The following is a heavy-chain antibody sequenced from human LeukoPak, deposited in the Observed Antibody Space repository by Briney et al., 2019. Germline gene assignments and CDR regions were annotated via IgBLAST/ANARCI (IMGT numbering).Heavy chain of an antibody. J-gene: IGHJ4*02. D-gene: IGHD5-12*01. CDR1: GFTFSSYE. V-gene: IGHV3-48*03. CDR2: ISSSGSTI. Sequence: GGSLRLSCAASGFTFSSYEMNWVRQAPGKGLEWVSYISSSGSTIYYADSVKGRFTISRDNAKNSLYLQMNSLRAEDTAVYYCARDSGTDIVATTGQEYWGQGTLVTVSS. CDR3: ARDSGTDIVATTGQEY.